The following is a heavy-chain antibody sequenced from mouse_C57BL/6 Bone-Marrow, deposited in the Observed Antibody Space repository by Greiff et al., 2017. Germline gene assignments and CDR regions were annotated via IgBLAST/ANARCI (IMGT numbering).Heavy chain of an antibody. D-gene: IGHD2-4*01. CDR2: IYPRSGNT. CDR1: GYTFTSYG. J-gene: IGHJ3*01. Sequence: QVQLQQSGAELARPGASVKLSCKASGYTFTSYGISWVKQRTGQGLEWIGEIYPRSGNTYYNEKFKGKATLTADKSSSTAYMELRSLTSEDSAVYFCARSLEYDYDGAYWGQGTLVTVSA. V-gene: IGHV1-81*01. CDR3: ARSLEYDYDGAY.